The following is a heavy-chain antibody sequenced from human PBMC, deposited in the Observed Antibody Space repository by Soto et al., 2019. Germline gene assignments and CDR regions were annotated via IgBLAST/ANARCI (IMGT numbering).Heavy chain of an antibody. D-gene: IGHD1-26*01. J-gene: IGHJ5*02. CDR3: ATSIVGAPGAP. CDR1: GDSFTKYY. CDR2: INHSGRT. Sequence: SSWNPSLTCAVYGDSFTKYYWSWIRQPPGKGLEWIGEINHSGRTNFNPSLKSRVTISVDRSKNQFSLKLRSVTAADTGFYYCATSIVGAPGAPWAHGPPGTVSA. V-gene: IGHV4-34*01.